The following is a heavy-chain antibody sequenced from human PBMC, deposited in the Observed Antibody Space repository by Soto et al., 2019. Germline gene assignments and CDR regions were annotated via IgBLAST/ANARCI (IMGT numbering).Heavy chain of an antibody. CDR3: AKDGNPINYLTCYYRLGWFDP. D-gene: IGHD3-9*01. CDR2: IGSGPDDS. CDR1: GFTFSTYA. V-gene: IGHV3-23*01. Sequence: GASLRLSCAASGFTFSTYAMSWVLQAPGKGLEWVSSIGSGPDDSDSADSVKGRFIISRYNSKNIVSLQMESLRAEDTAVYYCAKDGNPINYLTCYYRLGWFDPWGQGTLVTVSS. J-gene: IGHJ5*02.